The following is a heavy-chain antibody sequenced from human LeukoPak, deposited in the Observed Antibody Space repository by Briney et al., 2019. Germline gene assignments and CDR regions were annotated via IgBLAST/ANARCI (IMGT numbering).Heavy chain of an antibody. CDR1: GYTFTSYG. CDR3: ARDRSQTYYYDSSGYRTFDY. Sequence: ASVKVSCKAPGYTFTSYGISWVRQAPGQGLEWMGWISAYNGNTNYAQKLQGRVTMTTDTSTSTAYMELRSLRSDDTAVYYCARDRSQTYYYDSSGYRTFDYWGQGTLVTVSS. V-gene: IGHV1-18*01. D-gene: IGHD3-22*01. J-gene: IGHJ4*02. CDR2: ISAYNGNT.